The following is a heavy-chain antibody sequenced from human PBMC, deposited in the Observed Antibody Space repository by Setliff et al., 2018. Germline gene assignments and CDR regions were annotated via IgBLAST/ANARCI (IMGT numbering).Heavy chain of an antibody. CDR3: ARVAFGVVIIPFVYPPNFDY. J-gene: IGHJ4*02. V-gene: IGHV3-7*01. CDR1: GFTFSSYW. D-gene: IGHD3-3*01. CDR2: IKQDGSEK. Sequence: PGGSLRLSCAASGFTFSSYWMTWVRQAPGKGLEWVANIKQDGSEKYYVDSVKGRFTISRDNAKNSLYLQMNSLRAEDTAVYYCARVAFGVVIIPFVYPPNFDYWGQGTLVTVSS.